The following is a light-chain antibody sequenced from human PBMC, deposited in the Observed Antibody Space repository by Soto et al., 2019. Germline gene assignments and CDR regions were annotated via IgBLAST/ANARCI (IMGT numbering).Light chain of an antibody. J-gene: IGKJ3*01. CDR2: GAS. CDR1: QSVSSSY. Sequence: EIVLTQSPGTLSLSPGERATLSCRASQSVSSSYLAWYQQKPGQAPSLLIYGASSRATGIPDRFSGSGAGTDFTLTISRLEPEDFAVYYCQQYSSSRTFGPGTKVDIK. CDR3: QQYSSSRT. V-gene: IGKV3-20*01.